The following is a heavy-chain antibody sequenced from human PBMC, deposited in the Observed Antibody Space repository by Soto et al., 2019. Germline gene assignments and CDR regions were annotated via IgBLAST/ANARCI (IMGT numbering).Heavy chain of an antibody. Sequence: PSETLSLTCTVSGGSISSGDYYWSWIRQHPGKGLEWIGYIYYSGSTYYNPSLKSRVTISVDTSKNQFSLKLSSVTAADTAVYSRAQGPKVNPSFDYWGLGTLVTVSS. J-gene: IGHJ4*02. CDR1: GGSISSGDYY. CDR2: IYYSGST. CDR3: AQGPKVNPSFDY. V-gene: IGHV4-31*03.